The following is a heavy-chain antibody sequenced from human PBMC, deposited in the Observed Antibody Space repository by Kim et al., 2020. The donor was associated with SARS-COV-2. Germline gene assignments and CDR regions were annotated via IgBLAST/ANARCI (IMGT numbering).Heavy chain of an antibody. CDR3: ARGPNYSPFDY. V-gene: IGHV3-48*03. Sequence: IHYEDSARGRFTISRDNDKNSLYLHMNSLRAEDTAVYYCARGPNYSPFDYWGQGTLVTVSS. D-gene: IGHD4-4*01. J-gene: IGHJ4*02. CDR2: I.